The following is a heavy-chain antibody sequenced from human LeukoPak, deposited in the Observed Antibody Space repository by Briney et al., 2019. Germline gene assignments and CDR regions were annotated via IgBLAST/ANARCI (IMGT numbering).Heavy chain of an antibody. CDR3: ASFGSGSNLDAFDI. D-gene: IGHD3-10*01. CDR1: GFTFRNYL. V-gene: IGHV3-48*02. J-gene: IGHJ3*02. Sequence: GGSLRLSCAASGFTFRNYLMNWVRQAPGKGLEWVSFISSTGGTIYYADSVKGRFTVSRDNGKNSLYLQMNSLRDEDTAVYYCASFGSGSNLDAFDIWGQGTMVTVST. CDR2: ISSTGGTI.